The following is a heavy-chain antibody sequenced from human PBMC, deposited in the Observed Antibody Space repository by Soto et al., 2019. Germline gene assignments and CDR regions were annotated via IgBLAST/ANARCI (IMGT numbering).Heavy chain of an antibody. CDR1: GGTFSSYA. CDR3: ARTKRPVVVVAATGYQDDFDI. V-gene: IGHV1-69*13. D-gene: IGHD2-15*01. CDR2: IIPIFGTA. J-gene: IGHJ3*02. Sequence: GASVKVSCKASGGTFSSYAISWVRQAPGQGLEWMGGIIPIFGTANYAQKFQGRVTITADESTSTAYMELSSLRSEDTAVYYCARTKRPVVVVAATGYQDDFDIWGQGTMVTVSS.